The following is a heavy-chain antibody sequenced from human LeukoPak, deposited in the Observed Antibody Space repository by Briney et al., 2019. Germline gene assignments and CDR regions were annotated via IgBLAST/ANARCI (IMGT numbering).Heavy chain of an antibody. D-gene: IGHD3-10*01. CDR1: GYTFTGYY. J-gene: IGHJ5*02. V-gene: IGHV1-2*02. CDR2: INPNSGGT. CDR3: ARDRMVRSPGWFDP. Sequence: GASVKVSCKASGYTFTGYYMHWVRQAPGQGLEGMGWINPNSGGTNYAQKFQGRVTMTRDTSISTAYMELSRLRSDDTAVYYCARDRMVRSPGWFDPWGQGTLVTVSS.